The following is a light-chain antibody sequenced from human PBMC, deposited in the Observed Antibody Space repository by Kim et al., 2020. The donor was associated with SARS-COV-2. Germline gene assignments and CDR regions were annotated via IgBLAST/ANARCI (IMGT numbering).Light chain of an antibody. CDR2: GAS. Sequence: EIVMTQSPATLSVTPGERATLSCRASQSVSSNLAWYQQKPGPAPRLLIYGASTSATGIPARFSGSGSGTEFTLTISSLQSEDFAVYYCQQYNNWPPYTFGQGTKLAI. CDR1: QSVSSN. CDR3: QQYNNWPPYT. V-gene: IGKV3-15*01. J-gene: IGKJ2*01.